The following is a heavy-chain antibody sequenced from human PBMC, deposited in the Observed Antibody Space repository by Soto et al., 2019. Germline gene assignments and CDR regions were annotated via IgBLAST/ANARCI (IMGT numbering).Heavy chain of an antibody. CDR2: ISYDGTNK. Sequence: QVQLVESGGGVVQPGRSLRLSCAASGFTFSNFGMHWVRQAPGKGLEWVAVISYDGTNKYYADSVKGRFTISRDNSKNTVFVPNNRLSAEDPAAEYCAKGESGDTGRYFDYWGQGTLVTVSS. J-gene: IGHJ4*02. V-gene: IGHV3-30*18. CDR3: AKGESGDTGRYFDY. D-gene: IGHD1-26*01. CDR1: GFTFSNFG.